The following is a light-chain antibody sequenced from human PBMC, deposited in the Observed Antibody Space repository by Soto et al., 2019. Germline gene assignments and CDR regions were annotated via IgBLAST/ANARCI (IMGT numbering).Light chain of an antibody. CDR3: SSYTSSSTYV. V-gene: IGLV2-14*01. CDR1: SSDVGRYDY. J-gene: IGLJ1*01. Sequence: QSALTQPASVSGSPGQSITISCTGTSSDVGRYDYVSWYQQHPGRAPKVIIYEVSNRPSGVSNRFSGSKSGNTASLTISGLQAEDEADYYCSSYTSSSTYVFGTGTKVTVL. CDR2: EVS.